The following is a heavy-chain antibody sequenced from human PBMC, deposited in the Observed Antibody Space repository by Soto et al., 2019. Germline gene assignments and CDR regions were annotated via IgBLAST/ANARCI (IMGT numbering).Heavy chain of an antibody. CDR2: IDPSDSYT. Sequence: GESLKISCKGSGYSFTSYWISWVRQMPGKGLEWMGRIDPSDSYTNYSPSFQGHVTISADKSISTAYLQWSSLKASDTAMYYCARQATMVRGAPNAFDIWGQGTMVTVSS. V-gene: IGHV5-10-1*01. D-gene: IGHD3-10*01. J-gene: IGHJ3*02. CDR3: ARQATMVRGAPNAFDI. CDR1: GYSFTSYW.